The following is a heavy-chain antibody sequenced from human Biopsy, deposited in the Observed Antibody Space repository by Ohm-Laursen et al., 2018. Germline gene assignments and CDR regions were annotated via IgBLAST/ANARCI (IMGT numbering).Heavy chain of an antibody. D-gene: IGHD3-16*01. CDR1: GVSMNTGTYY. CDR3: SRGGGGKIYGL. V-gene: IGHV4-31*03. J-gene: IGHJ4*02. CDR2: VHKSGNT. Sequence: SETLSLTCTVSGVSMNTGTYYWTWIRQNPATGLEWIGYVHKSGNTLYNPSLKSRLSISVDTSRNQFSLKLTSVTAADTALYYCSRGGGGKIYGLWGQGTLVTVSS.